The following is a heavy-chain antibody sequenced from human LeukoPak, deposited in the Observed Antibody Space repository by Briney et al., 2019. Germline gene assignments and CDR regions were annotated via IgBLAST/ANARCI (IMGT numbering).Heavy chain of an antibody. CDR2: MYLSGTT. CDR3: AGLVGRYSSGLYYYYFDY. J-gene: IGHJ4*02. D-gene: IGHD3-22*01. CDR1: GDSINSLDL. Sequence: PSETLSLTCTVSGDSINSLDLWSWVRQPPGKGLEWIGEMYLSGTTHSNPSVKSRVTISIDKSKNQFFLNLSSVTAVDTAVYYCAGLVGRYSSGLYYYYFDYLGPGDPGHRLL. V-gene: IGHV4-4*02.